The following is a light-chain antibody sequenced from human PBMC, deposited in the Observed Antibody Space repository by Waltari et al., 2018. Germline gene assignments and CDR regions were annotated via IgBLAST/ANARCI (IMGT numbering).Light chain of an antibody. CDR2: RNN. V-gene: IGLV1-47*01. CDR1: SSNLGSNY. Sequence: QSVLTQPPSASGTPGQRVTVPCSGSSSNLGSNYVYCYQLLPGTAPKLLIYRNNQRPSGVPDRFSGSKSGTSASLAISGLRSEDEADYYCATWDDSLSINWVFGGGTKVTVL. CDR3: ATWDDSLSINWV. J-gene: IGLJ3*02.